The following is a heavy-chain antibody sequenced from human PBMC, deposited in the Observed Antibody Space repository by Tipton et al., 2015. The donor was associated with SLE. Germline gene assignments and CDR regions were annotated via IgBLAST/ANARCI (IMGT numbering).Heavy chain of an antibody. CDR3: ARALWVDKDFAGDPAAVRFPAFDM. D-gene: IGHD2-2*02. J-gene: IGHJ3*02. V-gene: IGHV4-59*01. Sequence: TLSLTCTVSDGSITNYYWSWIRQPPGKGLEWIGSIYYSGSTNYNPSLKSRVTMSMDTSNNQFSLKLRSVTAADTAVYFCARALWVDKDFAGDPAAVRFPAFDMWGQGTMVTVSS. CDR2: IYYSGST. CDR1: DGSITNYY.